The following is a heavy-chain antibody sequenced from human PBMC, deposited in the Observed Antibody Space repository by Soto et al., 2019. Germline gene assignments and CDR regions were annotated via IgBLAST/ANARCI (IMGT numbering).Heavy chain of an antibody. CDR1: GYTFSSNA. Sequence: QVQLVQSGAEEKKPGASVRVSCTASGYTFSSNAIHWVRQAPGQRLEWMGWINPAYGNTKYSQKLQGRLTITRDPSASKAYMELSSLKAQDTAVYYCARIVYDSSGYNRYFDYWGQGPLVTVSS. J-gene: IGHJ4*02. CDR3: ARIVYDSSGYNRYFDY. D-gene: IGHD3-22*01. CDR2: INPAYGNT. V-gene: IGHV1-3*05.